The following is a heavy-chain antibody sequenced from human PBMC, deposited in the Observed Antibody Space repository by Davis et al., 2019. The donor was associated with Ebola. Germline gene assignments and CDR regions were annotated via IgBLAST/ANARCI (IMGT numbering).Heavy chain of an antibody. Sequence: GGSLRLSCVGSGFNFSHYAMGWVRQIPGRGLECVSVISNLAIKTFYSDSVQGRFIISRDNSKSIVSLQMNNLRVDDTAIYYCADPLSSVWGQGTTVTVS. CDR2: ISNLAIKT. V-gene: IGHV3-23*01. CDR3: ADPLSSV. J-gene: IGHJ6*02. CDR1: GFNFSHYA.